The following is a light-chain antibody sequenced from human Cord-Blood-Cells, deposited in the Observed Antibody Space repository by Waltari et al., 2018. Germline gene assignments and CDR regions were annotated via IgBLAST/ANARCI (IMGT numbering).Light chain of an antibody. V-gene: IGKV3-15*01. Sequence: EIVMTQSPATLSVSPGERATLSYRASQSVSSNLAWYQQKPGQAPRLLIYGASTRATGIPARFSGSGSGTEFTLTISSLQSEDFAVYYCQQYNNWHITFGQGTRLEIK. CDR3: QQYNNWHIT. CDR1: QSVSSN. CDR2: GAS. J-gene: IGKJ5*01.